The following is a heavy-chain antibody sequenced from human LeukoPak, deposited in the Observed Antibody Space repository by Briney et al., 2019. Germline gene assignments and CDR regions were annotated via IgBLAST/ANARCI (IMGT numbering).Heavy chain of an antibody. V-gene: IGHV3-30*02. CDR2: IRYDGSNK. D-gene: IGHD3-10*01. CDR3: AKASNYFGSGSSFDN. J-gene: IGHJ4*02. Sequence: GGSLRLSCAASGFTFSSYGMHWVRQAPGKGLEWVAFIRYDGSNKYYADSVKGRFTISRDNSKNTLYLQMNSLRAEDTAVYYCAKASNYFGSGSSFDNWGQGTLVTVSS. CDR1: GFTFSSYG.